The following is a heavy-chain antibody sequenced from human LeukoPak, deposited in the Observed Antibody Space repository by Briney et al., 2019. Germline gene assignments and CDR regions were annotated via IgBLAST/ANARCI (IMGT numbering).Heavy chain of an antibody. CDR2: IYFSGST. V-gene: IGHV4-59*01. Sequence: PSETLSLICTVSGGSLSSYYWSWLRQPPGKGLEWIGYIYFSGSTNYNPSLKSRVIISVDTSKNQYSLMLSSVTAADTAVYYCARGRGSYGPYYFDYWGQGALVTVSS. D-gene: IGHD5-18*01. CDR1: GGSLSSYY. J-gene: IGHJ4*02. CDR3: ARGRGSYGPYYFDY.